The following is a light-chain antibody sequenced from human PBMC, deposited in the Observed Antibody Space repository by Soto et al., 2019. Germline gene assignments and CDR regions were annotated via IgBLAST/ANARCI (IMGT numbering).Light chain of an antibody. CDR3: QQYSSYPLT. J-gene: IGKJ4*01. CDR2: AAS. Sequence: DIQMTQSPSSLSASVGDTVTITCRASQDISNFLAWFQQKPGKAPETLIYAASSLQSGVPSKFSGSGSGTDFTLIISSLQPEDLATYYCQQYSSYPLTFGGGTKVEIK. V-gene: IGKV1-16*02. CDR1: QDISNF.